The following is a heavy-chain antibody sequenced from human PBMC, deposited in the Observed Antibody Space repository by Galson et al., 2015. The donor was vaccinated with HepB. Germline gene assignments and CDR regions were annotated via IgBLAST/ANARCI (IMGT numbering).Heavy chain of an antibody. V-gene: IGHV1-18*01. CDR1: GYRFNTYG. CDR3: AREGVYGDYVGFAQFFGVDV. CDR2: ISVRNGDT. Sequence: SVKVSCKASGYRFNTYGIGWVRQAPGQGLEWMGWISVRNGDTKFAQSLEDRITMTTDSSTNTAYMELRRLTSDDTAIYYCAREGVYGDYVGFAQFFGVDVWGQGTTVIVSS. J-gene: IGHJ6*02. D-gene: IGHD2-21*02.